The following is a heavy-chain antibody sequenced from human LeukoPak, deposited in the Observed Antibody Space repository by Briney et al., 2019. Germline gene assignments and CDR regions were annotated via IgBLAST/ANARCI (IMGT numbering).Heavy chain of an antibody. CDR1: GFTFSSYG. Sequence: GGSLRLSCAASGFTFSSYGMHWVRQAPGKGLEWVAFIRYDGSNKYYADSVKGRFTISRDNSKNSVYLQMNSLRAEDTALYYCARYSGGPGDPGGFDSWGQGTLVTVSS. J-gene: IGHJ4*02. D-gene: IGHD2-15*01. CDR2: IRYDGSNK. V-gene: IGHV3-30*02. CDR3: ARYSGGPGDPGGFDS.